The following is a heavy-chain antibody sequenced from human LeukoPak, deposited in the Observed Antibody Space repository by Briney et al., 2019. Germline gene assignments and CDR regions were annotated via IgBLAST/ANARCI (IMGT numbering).Heavy chain of an antibody. J-gene: IGHJ6*02. Sequence: SETLSLTCTVSGGSISSYYRSWIRQPAGKGLEWIGRIYTSGSTNYNPSLKSRVTMSVDTSKNQFSLKLSSVTAADTAVYYCARHTQDSSGWYPYYYYYGMDVWGQGTTVTVSS. CDR1: GGSISSYY. CDR2: IYTSGST. CDR3: ARHTQDSSGWYPYYYYYGMDV. V-gene: IGHV4-4*07. D-gene: IGHD6-19*01.